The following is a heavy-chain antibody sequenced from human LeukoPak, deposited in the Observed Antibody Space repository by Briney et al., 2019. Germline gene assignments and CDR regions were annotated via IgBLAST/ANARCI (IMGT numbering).Heavy chain of an antibody. V-gene: IGHV3-30*02. D-gene: IGHD3-22*01. CDR3: ASSYDISGYYSLYYFDY. Sequence: GGSLRLSCATSGFTFSAYGMHWARQAPGKGLEWVAFIRYDGSYKYYSDSVKGRFTISRDSSKNTLYLQMNSLRAEDTAVYYCASSYDISGYYSLYYFDYWGRGTLVTVSS. CDR1: GFTFSAYG. J-gene: IGHJ4*02. CDR2: IRYDGSYK.